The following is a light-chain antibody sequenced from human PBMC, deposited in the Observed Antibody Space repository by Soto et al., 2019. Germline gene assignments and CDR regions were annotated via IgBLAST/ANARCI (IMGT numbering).Light chain of an antibody. V-gene: IGKV1-33*01. CDR3: QQYDNLPSFT. J-gene: IGKJ3*01. CDR2: DAS. Sequence: DIQMTQSPSSLSASVGDRVTITCQASQDISNYLNWYQQKPGKAPKLLIYDASNLETGVPSRFSGSGSGTDFIFTISSLQPEDISTYYCQQYDNLPSFTFGPGTKVDIK. CDR1: QDISNY.